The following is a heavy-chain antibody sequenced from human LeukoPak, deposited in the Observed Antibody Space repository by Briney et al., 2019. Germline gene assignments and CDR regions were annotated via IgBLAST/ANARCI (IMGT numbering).Heavy chain of an antibody. CDR3: ARVERSFGIWFDP. Sequence: GGSLRLSCAASGFTFSSHWMHWVRQAPGKGLEWVAVIWYDGSNKYYADSVKGRFTISRDNSKNTLYLQMNSLRAEDTAVYYCARVERSFGIWFDPWGQGTLVTVSS. CDR1: GFTFSSHW. CDR2: IWYDGSNK. V-gene: IGHV3-33*08. D-gene: IGHD1-14*01. J-gene: IGHJ5*02.